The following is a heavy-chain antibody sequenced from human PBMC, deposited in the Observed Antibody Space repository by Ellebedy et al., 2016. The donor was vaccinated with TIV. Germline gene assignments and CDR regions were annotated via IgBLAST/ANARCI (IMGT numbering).Heavy chain of an antibody. Sequence: GESLKISXAASGFTFSSYWMSWVRQAPGKGLEWVANIKQDGSEKYYVDSVKGRFTISRDNAKNSLYLQMNSLRAEDTAVYYCAREAEHIVVVPAAMGDYYYYYMDVWGKGTTVTVSS. V-gene: IGHV3-7*01. J-gene: IGHJ6*03. D-gene: IGHD2-2*01. CDR3: AREAEHIVVVPAAMGDYYYYYMDV. CDR2: IKQDGSEK. CDR1: GFTFSSYW.